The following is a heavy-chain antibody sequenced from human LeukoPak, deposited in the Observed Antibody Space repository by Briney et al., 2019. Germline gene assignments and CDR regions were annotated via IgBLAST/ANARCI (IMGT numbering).Heavy chain of an antibody. Sequence: GGSLRLSCAASGFTFSSYSMNWVRQAPGKGLEWVSSISSSSSYIYYADSVKGRFTISRDNAKNSLYLQMNSLRAEDTAVYYCARAGGYYDSSGYFAPTDFDYWGQGTLVTVSS. J-gene: IGHJ4*02. CDR3: ARAGGYYDSSGYFAPTDFDY. CDR1: GFTFSSYS. D-gene: IGHD3-22*01. V-gene: IGHV3-21*01. CDR2: ISSSSSYI.